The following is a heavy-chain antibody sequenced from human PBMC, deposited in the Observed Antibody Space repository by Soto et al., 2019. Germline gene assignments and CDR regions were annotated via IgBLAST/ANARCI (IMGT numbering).Heavy chain of an antibody. D-gene: IGHD1-26*01. CDR1: GYTFTSYA. CDR3: ARGGSLYWYFDL. CDR2: INAGNGNT. J-gene: IGHJ2*01. V-gene: IGHV1-3*01. Sequence: QVQLVQSGAEVKKPGASVKVSCKASGYTFTSYAMHWVRQAPGQRLEWMGWINAGNGNTKYSQKFQGRVTITRDTSASTAYMELSSLRSEDTAVYYCARGGSLYWYFDLWCRVTLVTVSS.